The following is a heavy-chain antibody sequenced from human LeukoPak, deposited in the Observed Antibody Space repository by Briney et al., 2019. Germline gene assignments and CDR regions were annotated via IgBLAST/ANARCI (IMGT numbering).Heavy chain of an antibody. CDR1: GFTFGSYA. CDR2: I. J-gene: IGHJ4*02. CDR3: AKTTAGYSSGRYPGWPTDY. V-gene: IGHV3-23*01. Sequence: GGSLRLSCAASGFTFGSYAIYWVRQAPGKGLEWVSGIKGRFTISRDNSKNTVYLQINSLRAEDTALYYCAKTTAGYSSGRYPGWPTDYWGQGTLVNVSS. D-gene: IGHD6-19*01.